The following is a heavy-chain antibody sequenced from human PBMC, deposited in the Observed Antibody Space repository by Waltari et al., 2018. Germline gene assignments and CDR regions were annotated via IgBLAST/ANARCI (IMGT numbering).Heavy chain of an antibody. J-gene: IGHJ4*02. CDR3: ARPYSSGWYINFDY. Sequence: EGQLVESGGGLVQPGESPRPSCTASGFTCRSYSMVWVRQAPGKGLGGVATIKQDGSESYYVDSVKGRFTFSRDNAKNSLYLQMNSLRAEDTAVYYCARPYSSGWYINFDYWGQGTLVTVSS. CDR1: GFTCRSYS. CDR2: IKQDGSES. V-gene: IGHV3-7*01. D-gene: IGHD6-19*01.